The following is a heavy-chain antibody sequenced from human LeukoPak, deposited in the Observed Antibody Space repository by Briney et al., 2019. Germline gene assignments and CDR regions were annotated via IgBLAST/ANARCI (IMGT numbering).Heavy chain of an antibody. CDR1: GGSISSSSYY. Sequence: PSETLSLTCTVSGGSISSSSYYWGWIRQPPGKGLEWIGSIYYSGSTYYNPSLKSRVTISVDTSKNQFSLKLSSVTAADTAVYYCARVVTYGWIQLWNYSYYFDYWGQGTLVTVSS. J-gene: IGHJ4*02. V-gene: IGHV4-39*07. CDR3: ARVVTYGWIQLWNYSYYFDY. CDR2: IYYSGST. D-gene: IGHD5-18*01.